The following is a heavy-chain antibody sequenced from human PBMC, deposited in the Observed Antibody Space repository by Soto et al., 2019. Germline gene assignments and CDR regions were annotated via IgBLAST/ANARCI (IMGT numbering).Heavy chain of an antibody. V-gene: IGHV5-51*01. CDR2: IYPGDSDT. Sequence: PGESLKIPYKGSGYSFTSYWIGGVRRMPGKGLEWMGIIYPGDSDTRYSPSFQGQVTISADKSISTAYLQWSSLKASDTAMYYCARLTSYSGSYPLIDYWGQGTLVPVSS. CDR1: GYSFTSYW. CDR3: ARLTSYSGSYPLIDY. J-gene: IGHJ4*02. D-gene: IGHD1-26*01.